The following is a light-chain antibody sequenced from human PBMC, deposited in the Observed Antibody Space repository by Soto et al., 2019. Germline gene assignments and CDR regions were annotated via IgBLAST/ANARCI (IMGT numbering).Light chain of an antibody. V-gene: IGKV3-11*01. Sequence: EVVLTQSPATLSLSPGERATLSCRASQSVRSYLAWYQHKPGQAPRLLIYDASNRATGIPARFSGSGSGTDFTLTISRLEPEDHAVYYCLHRYNWPLTFGGGTKVEIK. CDR2: DAS. J-gene: IGKJ4*01. CDR3: LHRYNWPLT. CDR1: QSVRSY.